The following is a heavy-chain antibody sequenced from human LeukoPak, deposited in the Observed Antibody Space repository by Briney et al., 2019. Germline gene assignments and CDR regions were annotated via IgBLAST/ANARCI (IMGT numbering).Heavy chain of an antibody. V-gene: IGHV1-69*06. CDR1: GGTFSSYA. CDR2: IIPIFGTA. D-gene: IGHD6-19*01. Sequence: VASVKVSCKASGGTFSSYAISWVRQAPGQGLEWMGRIIPIFGTANYAQKFQGRVTITADKSTSTAYMELSSLRSEDTAVYYCAREWDCSGTPEYFQHWGQGTLVTVSS. J-gene: IGHJ1*01. CDR3: AREWDCSGTPEYFQH.